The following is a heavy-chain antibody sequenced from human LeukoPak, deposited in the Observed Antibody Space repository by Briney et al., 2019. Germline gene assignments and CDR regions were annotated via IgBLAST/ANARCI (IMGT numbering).Heavy chain of an antibody. Sequence: GGSLRLSCAASGFTVSSNYMSWVRQAPGKGLEWVSYISSSSSTIYYADSVKGRFTISRDDAKNSLYLQMNSLRAEDTAVYYCARDETGVFDYWGQGTLVTVSS. D-gene: IGHD1-1*01. V-gene: IGHV3-48*04. CDR2: ISSSSSTI. CDR1: GFTVSSNY. J-gene: IGHJ4*02. CDR3: ARDETGVFDY.